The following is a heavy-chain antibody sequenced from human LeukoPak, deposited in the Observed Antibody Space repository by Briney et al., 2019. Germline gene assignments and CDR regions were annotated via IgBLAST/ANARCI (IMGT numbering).Heavy chain of an antibody. V-gene: IGHV3-66*02. CDR2: IYSGGST. CDR3: ARDRSSGSRVEFFFDY. D-gene: IGHD6-19*01. CDR1: GFTVGSNY. J-gene: IGHJ4*02. Sequence: GGSLRLSCAASGFTVGSNYMSWVRQAPGKGLEWVSVIYSGGSTYYADSVKGRFTISRDNSKNTLYLQMNSLRAEDTAVYYCARDRSSGSRVEFFFDYWGQGTLVTVSS.